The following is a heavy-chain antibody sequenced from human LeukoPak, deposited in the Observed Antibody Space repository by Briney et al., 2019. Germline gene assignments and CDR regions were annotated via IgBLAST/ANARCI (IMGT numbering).Heavy chain of an antibody. Sequence: SETLSLICTVSGGSISSNNYYWGWIRQPPGKGLEWIGTFYYSGSTYYNPSLKSRVTIFVDTSRNHFSLKVSSVTAADTAVYYCARQSSSSWYRWFDPWGQGTLVTVSS. V-gene: IGHV4-39*01. D-gene: IGHD6-13*01. J-gene: IGHJ5*02. CDR3: ARQSSSSWYRWFDP. CDR2: FYYSGST. CDR1: GGSISSNNYY.